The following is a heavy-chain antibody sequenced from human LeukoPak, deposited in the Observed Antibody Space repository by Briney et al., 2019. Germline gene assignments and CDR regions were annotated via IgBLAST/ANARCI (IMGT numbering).Heavy chain of an antibody. Sequence: SETLSLTCTVSGVSISSYYWSWIRQPPGKGLEWIGYIYYSGSTNYNPSLKSRVTISVDTSKNQFSLKLSSVTAADTAVYYCAREGSSGSSFWGQGTLVTVSS. D-gene: IGHD6-19*01. CDR2: IYYSGST. V-gene: IGHV4-59*01. CDR1: GVSISSYY. CDR3: AREGSSGSSF. J-gene: IGHJ4*02.